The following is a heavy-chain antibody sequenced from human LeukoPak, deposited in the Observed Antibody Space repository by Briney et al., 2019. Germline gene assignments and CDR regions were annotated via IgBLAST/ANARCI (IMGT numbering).Heavy chain of an antibody. J-gene: IGHJ4*02. Sequence: PSETLSLTCTVSGGSISSYYWSWIRQPPGKGLEWIGYIYYSGSTTYNPSLKGRVTISVDTSKNQFSLKLSSVTAADTAVYYCARGWSSGWYRNDYWGQGTLVTVSS. CDR1: GGSISSYY. D-gene: IGHD6-19*01. V-gene: IGHV4-59*01. CDR2: IYYSGST. CDR3: ARGWSSGWYRNDY.